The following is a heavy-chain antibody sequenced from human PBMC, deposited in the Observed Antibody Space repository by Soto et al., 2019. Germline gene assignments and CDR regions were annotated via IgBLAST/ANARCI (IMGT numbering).Heavy chain of an antibody. J-gene: IGHJ4*02. CDR1: GFTFSSYA. Sequence: QPGGSLRLSCAASGFTFSSYAMNWVRQAPGKGLEWVSGISGSGGSTYYADSVKGRFTISRDNSKNTLYLQMNSLRAEDTAVYYCAKGATCWSGYPYCFDSWGQGNMVTVSS. D-gene: IGHD3-3*01. CDR2: ISGSGGST. V-gene: IGHV3-23*01. CDR3: AKGATCWSGYPYCFDS.